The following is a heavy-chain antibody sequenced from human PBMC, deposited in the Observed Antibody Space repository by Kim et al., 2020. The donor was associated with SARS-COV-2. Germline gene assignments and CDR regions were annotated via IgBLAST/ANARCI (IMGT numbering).Heavy chain of an antibody. Sequence: ADWVQGRFTISRDNARNSLYLQMTSLRAEDTAVYYCASTWYGPTAEYFHHWGQGTLVTVSS. D-gene: IGHD3-10*01. J-gene: IGHJ1*01. V-gene: IGHV3-11*01. CDR3: ASTWYGPTAEYFHH.